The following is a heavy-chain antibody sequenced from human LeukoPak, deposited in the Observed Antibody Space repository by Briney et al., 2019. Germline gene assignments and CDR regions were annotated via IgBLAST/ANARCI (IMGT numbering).Heavy chain of an antibody. CDR3: AKGVDYYYYYYYMDV. CDR2: IRYDGSNK. CDR1: GFTFSSYG. D-gene: IGHD4-11*01. J-gene: IGHJ6*03. Sequence: PGGSLRLSCAASGFTFSSYGMHWVRQAPGKGLEWVAFIRYDGSNKYYADSVKGRFTISRDNSKNTLYLQMNSLRAEDTAVYYCAKGVDYYYYYYYMDVWGKGTTVTVSS. V-gene: IGHV3-30*02.